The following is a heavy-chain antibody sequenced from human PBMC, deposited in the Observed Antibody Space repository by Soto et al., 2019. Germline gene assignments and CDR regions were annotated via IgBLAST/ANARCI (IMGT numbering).Heavy chain of an antibody. V-gene: IGHV3-23*01. CDR1: GFKFSSYA. Sequence: RRLSCAASGFKFSSYAMSWVRQAPGKGLEWVSLISATGGGTYYADSVKGRFTISRDNSDNTLYLQVHSLRAEDTAVYYCAKDRRAGGNSAFYFDFWGQGAQVNVSS. J-gene: IGHJ5*01. CDR3: AKDRRAGGNSAFYFDF. CDR2: ISATGGGT. D-gene: IGHD3-16*01.